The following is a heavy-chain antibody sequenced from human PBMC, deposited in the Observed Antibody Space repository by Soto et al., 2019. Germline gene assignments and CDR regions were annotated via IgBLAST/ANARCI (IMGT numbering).Heavy chain of an antibody. Sequence: QVQLVQSGAEVKKPGSSVKVSCKASGGTFSSYTISWVRQAPGQGLEWMGRIIPILGIANYAQKFQGRVTITADKSTSTAYMELSSLRSEGTAVYYCARDLARGEMDVWGQGTTVTVSS. CDR2: IIPILGIA. CDR3: ARDLARGEMDV. J-gene: IGHJ6*02. CDR1: GGTFSSYT. D-gene: IGHD3-10*01. V-gene: IGHV1-69*08.